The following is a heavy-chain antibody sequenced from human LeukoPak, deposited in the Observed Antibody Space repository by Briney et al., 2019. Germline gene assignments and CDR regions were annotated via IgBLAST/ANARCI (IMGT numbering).Heavy chain of an antibody. CDR1: GGTFSSYA. D-gene: IGHD6-13*01. CDR3: ARGDSSSWYGDLDY. J-gene: IGHJ4*02. CDR2: IIPIFGTA. V-gene: IGHV1-69*13. Sequence: SVKVSCKASGGTFSSYAISWVRQAPGQGLEWMGGIIPIFGTANYAQKFQGRVTITADESTSTAYMELSRLRSDDTAVYYCARGDSSSWYGDLDYWGQGTLVTVSS.